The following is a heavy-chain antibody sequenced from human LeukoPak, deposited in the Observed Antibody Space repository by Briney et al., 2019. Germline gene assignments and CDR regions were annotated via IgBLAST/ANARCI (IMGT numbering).Heavy chain of an antibody. CDR2: INHSGST. Sequence: SETLSLTCAVYGGSFSGYYWSWIRQPPGKGLEWIGEINHSGSTNYNPSLKSRVTISVDTSKNQFSQKLSSVTAADTAVYYCASGAAAALGLFDYWGQGTLVTVSS. CDR3: ASGAAAALGLFDY. D-gene: IGHD6-13*01. CDR1: GGSFSGYY. V-gene: IGHV4-34*01. J-gene: IGHJ4*02.